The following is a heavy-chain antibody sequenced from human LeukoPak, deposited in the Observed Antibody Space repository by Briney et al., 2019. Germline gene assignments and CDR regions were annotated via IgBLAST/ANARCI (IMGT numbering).Heavy chain of an antibody. D-gene: IGHD1-26*01. CDR2: IDWDDDK. Sequence: ESGPTLVNPTQTLTLTCTFSGFSLPTSGMCVSWIRQPPGKALEWLARIDWDDDKYYSTSLKTRLTISKDTSKNQVVLTMTNMDPVDTATYYCARILYKSGSLLIDYWGQGTLVTVSS. CDR1: GFSLPTSGMC. J-gene: IGHJ4*02. V-gene: IGHV2-70*11. CDR3: ARILYKSGSLLIDY.